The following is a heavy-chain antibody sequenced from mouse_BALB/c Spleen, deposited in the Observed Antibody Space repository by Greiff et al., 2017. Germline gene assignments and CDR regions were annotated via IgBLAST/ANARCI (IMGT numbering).Heavy chain of an antibody. CDR3: ATFRPSFDY. J-gene: IGHJ2*01. CDR2: INPYNDGT. V-gene: IGHV1-14*01. Sequence: VQLKESGPELVKPGASVKMSCKASGYTFTSYIMHWVKQKPGQGLEWIGYINPYNDGTKYNEKFKDKATLTSDKSSSTAYMELSSLTSDDSAVYYCATFRPSFDYWGQGTTLTVSS. CDR1: GYTFTSYI.